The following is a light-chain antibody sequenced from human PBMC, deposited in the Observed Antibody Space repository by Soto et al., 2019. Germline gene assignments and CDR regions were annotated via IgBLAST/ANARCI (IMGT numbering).Light chain of an antibody. CDR1: LSVLYSSNNKNY. V-gene: IGKV4-1*01. J-gene: IGKJ5*01. Sequence: DIVMTQSPDSLPVSLGERATFNCRSSLSVLYSSNNKNYLAWYQQKPGQPPKLLIYWASTLETGVPDRFSGSGSGTDFTLTISSLQAEDVAVYYCQQYYSYPPTFGQGTRLEIK. CDR3: QQYYSYPPT. CDR2: WAS.